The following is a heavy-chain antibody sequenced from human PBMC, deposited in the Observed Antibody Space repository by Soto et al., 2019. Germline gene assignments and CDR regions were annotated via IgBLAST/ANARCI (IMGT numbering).Heavy chain of an antibody. V-gene: IGHV3-15*01. J-gene: IGHJ6*02. CDR1: GFTFSNAW. Sequence: GGSLRLSCAASGFTFSNAWMSWVRQAPGKGLEWVGRIKSKTDGGTTDYAAPVKGRFTISRDDSKNTLYLQMNSLKTEDTAVYYCTTDAAARYYYYYGMDVWGQGTTVPVSS. CDR3: TTDAAARYYYYYGMDV. D-gene: IGHD6-13*01. CDR2: IKSKTDGGTT.